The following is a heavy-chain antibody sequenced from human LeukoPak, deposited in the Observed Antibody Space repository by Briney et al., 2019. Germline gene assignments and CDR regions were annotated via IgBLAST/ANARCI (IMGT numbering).Heavy chain of an antibody. D-gene: IGHD3-22*01. CDR2: ISAYNGNT. CDR1: GYTFTSYG. V-gene: IGHV1-18*01. Sequence: ASVKVSCKASGYTFTSYGIIWVRQAPGQGLEWMGWISAYNGNTNYAQKLQGRVTMTTDTSTSTAYMELRSLRSDDTAVYYCARVDYYDSSGYYYAFGDYWGQGTLVTVSS. CDR3: ARVDYYDSSGYYYAFGDY. J-gene: IGHJ4*02.